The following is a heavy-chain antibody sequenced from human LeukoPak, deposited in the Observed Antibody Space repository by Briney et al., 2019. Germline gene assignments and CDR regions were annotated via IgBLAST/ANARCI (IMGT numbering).Heavy chain of an antibody. CDR2: INTDGSST. V-gene: IGHV3-74*01. Sequence: GGSLRLSCAASGFTFSSNAMTWVRQAPGKGLVWVSRINTDGSSTNYADSVKGRFTISRDNAKNTVYLQMNSLRAEDTAVYYCANGAFRLYYIDVWGKGTTVTVSS. CDR1: GFTFSSNA. D-gene: IGHD3-16*01. CDR3: ANGAFRLYYIDV. J-gene: IGHJ6*03.